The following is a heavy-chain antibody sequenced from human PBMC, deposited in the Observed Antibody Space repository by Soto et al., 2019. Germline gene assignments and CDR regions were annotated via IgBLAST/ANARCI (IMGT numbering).Heavy chain of an antibody. D-gene: IGHD3-3*01. J-gene: IGHJ4*02. V-gene: IGHV4-39*01. CDR1: GGSISSSSYY. CDR2: IYYSGST. CDR3: ASQHADMITIFGVVIRY. Sequence: SETLSLTCTVSGGSISSSSYYWGWIRQPPGKGLEWIGSIYYSGSTYYNPSLKSRVTISVDTSKNQFSLKLSSVTAADTAVYYCASQHADMITIFGVVIRYWGQGTLVTVSS.